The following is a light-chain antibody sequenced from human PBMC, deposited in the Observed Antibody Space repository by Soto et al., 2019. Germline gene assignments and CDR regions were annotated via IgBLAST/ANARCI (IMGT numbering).Light chain of an antibody. CDR1: QRVCGNY. CDR2: GAS. V-gene: IGKV3-20*01. J-gene: IGKJ1*01. Sequence: EIVLTQSPGTLSLSPGERATLSCRASQRVCGNYLAWFQQKPGQAPRLLVYGASNRAAGIPDSFSGGGSGTDFTLTISRLEPEDFAVYYCQHYGSSPCTFGQGTEVEVK. CDR3: QHYGSSPCT.